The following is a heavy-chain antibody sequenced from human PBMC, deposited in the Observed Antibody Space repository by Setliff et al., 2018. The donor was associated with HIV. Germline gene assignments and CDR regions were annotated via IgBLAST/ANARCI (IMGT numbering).Heavy chain of an antibody. J-gene: IGHJ3*02. Sequence: SQTLSLTCAISGDNVSSGTYAWSWIRQSPSRGLEWLGRTYYRSTWRFGYADSVRGRISIAPDTSKNQFSMQLKSVTPEDAAVYFCVRDRGISSFETWGQGTKVPVSS. CDR1: GDNVSSGTYA. V-gene: IGHV6-1*01. CDR2: TYYRSTWRF. CDR3: VRDRGISSFET. D-gene: IGHD3-10*01.